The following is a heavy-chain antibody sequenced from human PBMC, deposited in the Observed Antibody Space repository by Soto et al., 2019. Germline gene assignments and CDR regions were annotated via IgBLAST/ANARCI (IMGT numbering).Heavy chain of an antibody. D-gene: IGHD6-6*01. J-gene: IGHJ4*02. Sequence: PGGSLRLSCAVSGFIFKNYALNWVRQAPGKGLEWVASITRDGYNKYYADSVKGRFTISRDNSKNTLSLQMTALRVEDSSVYYCTKSSAGSSSVGMDHWGPGTLVTVSS. CDR1: GFIFKNYA. CDR2: ITRDGYNK. CDR3: TKSSAGSSSVGMDH. V-gene: IGHV3-30*04.